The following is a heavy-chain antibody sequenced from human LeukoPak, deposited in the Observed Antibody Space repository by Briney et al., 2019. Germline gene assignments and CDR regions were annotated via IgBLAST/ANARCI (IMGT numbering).Heavy chain of an antibody. V-gene: IGHV1-69*13. CDR3: SRDPDYYDSSGYFLNY. CDR1: GYTLTELS. CDR2: IIPIFGTA. Sequence: PSVTVSCKVSGYTLTELSIHWVRQAPGQGLEWMGGIIPIFGTANYAQKVQGRVTITADESTSSAYMDLSSLRSEAPAVYYCSRDPDYYDSSGYFLNYWGQARMVSVCS. J-gene: IGHJ4*02. D-gene: IGHD3-22*01.